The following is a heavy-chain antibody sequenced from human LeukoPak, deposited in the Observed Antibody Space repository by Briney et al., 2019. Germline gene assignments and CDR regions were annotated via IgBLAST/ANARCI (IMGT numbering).Heavy chain of an antibody. CDR2: IKSDGSST. CDR1: GFTFSNYW. CDR3: SRDSLSSCGGDCYSGLDV. Sequence: GGSLRLSCAASGFTFSNYWMHWVRQAPGEALMWVSRIKSDGSSTTYADSVRGRFTISRDNAKNTLYLQMNSLRAEDTAVYYCSRDSLSSCGGDCYSGLDVWGQGTTVTVSS. V-gene: IGHV3-74*01. J-gene: IGHJ6*02. D-gene: IGHD2-21*02.